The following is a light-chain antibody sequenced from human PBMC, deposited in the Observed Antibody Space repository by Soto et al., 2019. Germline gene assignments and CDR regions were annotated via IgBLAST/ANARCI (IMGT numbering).Light chain of an antibody. J-gene: IGKJ1*01. CDR1: ESVNSW. V-gene: IGKV1-5*03. CDR3: QQYNTYLWT. CDR2: KTS. Sequence: DIRMTQSPSTLSASLGDRVTITCRASESVNSWVAWFQQKPGKAPNLLIYKTSTLESGVPSRFSGSGSGTEFTLTISSLQPDDFATYYCQQYNTYLWTFGQGTKVDIK.